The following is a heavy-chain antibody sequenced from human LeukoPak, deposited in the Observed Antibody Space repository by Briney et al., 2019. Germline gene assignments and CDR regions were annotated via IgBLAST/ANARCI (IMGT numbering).Heavy chain of an antibody. CDR1: GFTFSRYW. CDR3: ASARYSEN. D-gene: IGHD1-26*01. J-gene: IGHJ4*02. CDR2: ISYDGSNK. Sequence: AGGSLRLSCAASGFTFSRYWMHWVRQAPGKGLEWVAVISYDGSNKYYADSVKGRFTISRDNAKNSLYLQMNSLRAEDTAVYYCASARYSENWGQGTLVTVSS. V-gene: IGHV3-30*03.